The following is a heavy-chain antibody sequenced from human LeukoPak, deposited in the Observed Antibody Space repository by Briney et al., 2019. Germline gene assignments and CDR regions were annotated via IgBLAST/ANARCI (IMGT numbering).Heavy chain of an antibody. CDR2: ISYDGSNK. Sequence: PGRSLRLSCAASGFTFSSYGMHWVRQAPGKGLEWVAFISYDGSNKYCADSVKGRFTISRDNSKNTLYLQMNSLRAEDTAVYYCAKQVSYYHGSGSRNNWFDPWGQGTLVTVSS. V-gene: IGHV3-30*18. D-gene: IGHD3-10*01. CDR1: GFTFSSYG. J-gene: IGHJ5*02. CDR3: AKQVSYYHGSGSRNNWFDP.